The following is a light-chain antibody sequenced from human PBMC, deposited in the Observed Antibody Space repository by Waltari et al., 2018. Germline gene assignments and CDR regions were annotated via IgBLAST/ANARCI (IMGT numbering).Light chain of an antibody. CDR1: QSISSY. Sequence: QMTQSTSSLSASVGASCTITCRASQSISSYLSWYQQKPGRAPKLLIYAASSLESGVPSRFSGSGSGRDFTLIISSLQPEDFATYSCQQSYSQTRTFGQGTKVEI. CDR2: AAS. J-gene: IGKJ1*01. CDR3: QQSYSQTRT. V-gene: IGKV1-39*01.